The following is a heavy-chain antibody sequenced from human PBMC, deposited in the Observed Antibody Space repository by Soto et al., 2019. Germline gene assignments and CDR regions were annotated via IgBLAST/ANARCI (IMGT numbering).Heavy chain of an antibody. Sequence: EVQLLESGGGLVQPGGSLRLSCAASGITISNYPMSWVRQAPGKGLDWVSGISGSGDRTYYADSAKGRFTISKDISKNSLSLQLDNLGVEDTAVYFCVKDDGGYPSTAPHWGQGTLVIVSS. CDR2: ISGSGDRT. CDR1: GITISNYP. CDR3: VKDDGGYPSTAPH. V-gene: IGHV3-23*01. J-gene: IGHJ1*01. D-gene: IGHD3-22*01.